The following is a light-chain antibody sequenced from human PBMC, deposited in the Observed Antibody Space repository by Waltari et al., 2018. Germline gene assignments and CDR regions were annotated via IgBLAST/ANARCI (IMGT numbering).Light chain of an antibody. V-gene: IGLV2-14*03. J-gene: IGLJ2*01. CDR1: SSDIGDYDY. Sequence: QSALTQPASVSGSPGQSITISCTGSSSDIGDYDYFSWYQQHPGEAPKLIIYDVTPRSSGISNRLPGSTSGSAASLTISALQAEDGADYYCSSYTNRILVFGGGTKLTVL. CDR2: DVT. CDR3: SSYTNRILV.